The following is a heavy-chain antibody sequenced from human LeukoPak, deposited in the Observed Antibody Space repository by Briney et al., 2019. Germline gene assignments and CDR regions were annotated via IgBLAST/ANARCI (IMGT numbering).Heavy chain of an antibody. D-gene: IGHD4-17*01. CDR3: ARGSIDYGDYAHFDY. CDR2: IIPIFGTA. CDR1: GGTFSSYA. V-gene: IGHV1-69*13. Sequence: ASVKVSCKASGGTFSSYAISWVRQAPGQGLEWMGGIIPIFGTANYAQKFQGRVTITADESTSTAYMELSSLRSEDTAVYYCARGSIDYGDYAHFDYWGQGTLVTVSS. J-gene: IGHJ4*02.